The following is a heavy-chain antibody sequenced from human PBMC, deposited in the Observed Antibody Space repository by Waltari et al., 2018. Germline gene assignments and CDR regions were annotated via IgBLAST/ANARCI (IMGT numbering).Heavy chain of an antibody. CDR3: ATRLHSSGWYQGAFDI. J-gene: IGHJ3*02. CDR2: FDPEDGET. D-gene: IGHD6-19*01. CDR1: GYTLTELS. Sequence: QVQLVQSGAEVKKPGASVKVSCKVSGYTLTELSMHWVRQAPGKGLEWMGGFDPEDGETIYAQKFQGRVTMTEDTSTDTAYMELSSLRSEDTAVYYCATRLHSSGWYQGAFDIWGQGTMVTVSS. V-gene: IGHV1-24*01.